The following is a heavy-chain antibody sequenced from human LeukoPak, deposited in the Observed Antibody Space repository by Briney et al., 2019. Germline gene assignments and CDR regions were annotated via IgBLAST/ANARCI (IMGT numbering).Heavy chain of an antibody. J-gene: IGHJ4*02. CDR2: IYYSGST. V-gene: IGHV4-59*01. CDR3: ARAGRYYDLWSGPSPFDY. D-gene: IGHD3-3*01. CDR1: GGSISSYY. Sequence: SETLSLTCTVSGGSISSYYWSWIRQPPGKGLEWLGYIYYSGSTNYNPSLKSRVTISVDTSKNQFSLKLSSVTAADTAVYYSARAGRYYDLWSGPSPFDYWGQGTLVTVSS.